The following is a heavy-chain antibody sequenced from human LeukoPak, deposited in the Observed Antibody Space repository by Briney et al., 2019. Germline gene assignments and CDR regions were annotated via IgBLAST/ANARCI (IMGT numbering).Heavy chain of an antibody. CDR1: GSTFSTYG. CDR3: AKDRDYGDYPSAYYYYMDV. D-gene: IGHD4-17*01. J-gene: IGHJ6*03. Sequence: GGSLRLSCAASGSTFSTYGIHWVRQAPGKGLEWVAFIRYDGTNKWYADSVKGRFTISRDNSKNMLYLQMNSLRAEDTAVYHCAKDRDYGDYPSAYYYYMDVWGKGTAVTVSS. V-gene: IGHV3-30*02. CDR2: IRYDGTNK.